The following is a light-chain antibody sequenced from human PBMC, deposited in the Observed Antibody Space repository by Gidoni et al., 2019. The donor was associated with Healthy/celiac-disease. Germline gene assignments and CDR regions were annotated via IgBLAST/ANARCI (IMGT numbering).Light chain of an antibody. J-gene: IGLJ2*01. V-gene: IGLV1-40*01. CDR1: SSNIGAGYD. CDR2: GNS. CDR3: QSYASSLSGYVV. Sequence: SVLTQPPSVSGAPGQRVTISCTGSSSNIGAGYDVHWYQQLPGTAPKLLIYGNSNRPSGVPDRFSGSKSGTSASLAITGLQAEDEADYYCQSYASSLSGYVVFGGGTKLTVL.